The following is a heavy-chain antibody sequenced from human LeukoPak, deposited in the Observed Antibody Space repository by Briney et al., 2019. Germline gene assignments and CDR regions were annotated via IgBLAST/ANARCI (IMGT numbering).Heavy chain of an antibody. V-gene: IGHV4-61*09. Sequence: SETLSLTCTVSGGSINSGTYYWAWIRQPAGKGLEWIGHFYSGGSTSYNPSLKNRVSISADASKTQVSLRLTSVTAADTAVYYCARGSYCGNTRCDGRYYMDVWGKGTTVAVSS. D-gene: IGHD2-21*01. CDR3: ARGSYCGNTRCDGRYYMDV. CDR2: FYSGGST. J-gene: IGHJ6*03. CDR1: GGSINSGTYY.